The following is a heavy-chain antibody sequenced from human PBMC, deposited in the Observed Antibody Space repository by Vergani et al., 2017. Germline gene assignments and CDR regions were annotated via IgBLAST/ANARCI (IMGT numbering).Heavy chain of an antibody. CDR1: GFSFPGYA. CDR3: TXGSHGYTGYFFDY. V-gene: IGHV3-23*01. D-gene: IGHD5-12*01. Sequence: EVQLLESGGGLVQPGGSLRLSCEASGFSFPGYAMSWVRQAPGKGLEWVSSVSGSSATPYYADSVKGRFIISRDNSKNTLHLQMNSLRADDTAVYYCTXGSHGYTGYFFDYWGQGTLATVSS. CDR2: VSGSSATP. J-gene: IGHJ4*02.